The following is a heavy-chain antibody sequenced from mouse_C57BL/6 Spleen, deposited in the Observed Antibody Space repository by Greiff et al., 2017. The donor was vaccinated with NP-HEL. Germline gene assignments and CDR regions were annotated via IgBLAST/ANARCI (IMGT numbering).Heavy chain of an antibody. CDR2: IYPGGGYT. D-gene: IGHD2-12*01. V-gene: IGHV1-63*01. CDR3: ARYDHYAMDY. Sequence: VQLQQSGAELVRPGTSVKMSCKASGYTFTNYWIGWAKQRPGHGLEWIGDIYPGGGYTNYNEKFKGKATLTADKSSSTAYMQFSSLTSEDSAIYYCARYDHYAMDYWGQGTSVTGSS. J-gene: IGHJ4*01. CDR1: GYTFTNYW.